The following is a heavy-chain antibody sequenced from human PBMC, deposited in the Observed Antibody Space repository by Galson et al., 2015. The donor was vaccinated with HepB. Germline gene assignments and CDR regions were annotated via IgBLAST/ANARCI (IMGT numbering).Heavy chain of an antibody. CDR2: ISGSYTI. CDR1: GFTFSSYT. D-gene: IGHD1-26*01. Sequence: SLRLSCAASGFTFSSYTMNWVRQAPGKGLEWVSSISGSYTIYYADSVKGRFTISRDNAKNSLYLQMNSLRDEDTAVYYCARRSSGNSFDYWGWGTLVTVSS. V-gene: IGHV3-48*02. CDR3: ARRSSGNSFDY. J-gene: IGHJ4*02.